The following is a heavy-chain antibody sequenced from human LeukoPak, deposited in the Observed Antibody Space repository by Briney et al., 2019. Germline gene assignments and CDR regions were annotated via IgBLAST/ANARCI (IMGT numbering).Heavy chain of an antibody. J-gene: IGHJ4*02. D-gene: IGHD2-2*01. CDR3: ARHAKRGYQLLTRFDY. CDR1: GGSISSSSYY. CDR2: IYYSGST. V-gene: IGHV4-39*01. Sequence: KPSETLSLTCTVSGGSISSSSYYWGWIRQPPGKGLEWIGSIYYSGSTYYNPSLKSRVTISVDTSKSQFSLKLSSVTAADTAVYYCARHAKRGYQLLTRFDYWGQGTLVTVSS.